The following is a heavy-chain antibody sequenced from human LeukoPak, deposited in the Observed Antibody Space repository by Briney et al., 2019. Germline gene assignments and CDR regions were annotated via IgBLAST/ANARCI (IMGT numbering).Heavy chain of an antibody. Sequence: ASVTVSCKASGYTFTSYDINWVRQAAGQGLEWMGWMNPNSGNTGYAQKFQGRVTMTRKTSISTDYMELSSLRSEDTAVYYCGRGSHLRGFEYWGQGTRVSVSS. CDR1: GYTFTSYD. J-gene: IGHJ4*02. CDR2: MNPNSGNT. V-gene: IGHV1-8*01. CDR3: GRGSHLRGFEY.